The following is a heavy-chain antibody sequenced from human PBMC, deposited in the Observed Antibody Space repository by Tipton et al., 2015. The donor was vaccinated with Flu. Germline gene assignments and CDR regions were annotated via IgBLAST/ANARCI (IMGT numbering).Heavy chain of an antibody. CDR1: GDSMGSGYF. Sequence: GLVKPSDTLSLTCSVSGDSMGSGYFWGWIRQPPGQGLEWIGSMSHSGRTYYNPSLKSRVTISADTWKTQFSLKLGSVTAADTAVYYCARLTYYYGSGTSDCWGQGTLLTVSS. CDR2: MSHSGRT. V-gene: IGHV4-38-2*01. D-gene: IGHD3-10*01. CDR3: ARLTYYYGSGTSDC. J-gene: IGHJ4*02.